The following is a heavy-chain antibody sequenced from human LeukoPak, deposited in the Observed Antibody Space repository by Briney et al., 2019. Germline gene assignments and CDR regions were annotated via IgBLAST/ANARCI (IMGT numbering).Heavy chain of an antibody. V-gene: IGHV3-48*01. CDR1: GFTFSSYD. CDR3: ARHRDNSGTDY. Sequence: GGSLGLSRAASGFTFSSYDMNWVRQAPGKGLEWVSYISRSSITIYSADSVKGRFTISRDNAKNSLFLQMNSLRAEDTAVYYCARHRDNSGTDYWGQGTLVTVSS. CDR2: ISRSSITI. J-gene: IGHJ4*02. D-gene: IGHD3-22*01.